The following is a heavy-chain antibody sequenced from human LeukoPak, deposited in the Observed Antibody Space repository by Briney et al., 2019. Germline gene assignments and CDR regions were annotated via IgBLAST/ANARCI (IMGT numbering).Heavy chain of an antibody. CDR3: ATLIMITFGGVRDY. Sequence: GGSLRLSCAASGFTVSSNYMSWVRRAPGKGREWVSVIYSGGSTYYADSVKGGFTISRDNSKNTLYLQMNSLRAEDTAVYYCATLIMITFGGVRDYWGQGTLVTVSS. CDR1: GFTVSSNY. D-gene: IGHD3-16*01. V-gene: IGHV3-53*01. J-gene: IGHJ4*02. CDR2: IYSGGST.